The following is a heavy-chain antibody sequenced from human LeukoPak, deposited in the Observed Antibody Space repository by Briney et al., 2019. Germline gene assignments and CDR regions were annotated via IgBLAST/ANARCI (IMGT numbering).Heavy chain of an antibody. CDR2: MNPNSGNT. Sequence: AASVKVSCKASGYTFTSYDINWVRQATGQGLEWMGWMNPNSGNTGYAQKFQGRVTMTRNTSISTAYMELSSLRSEDTAVYYCARGPRFGELLVPYYYYGMDVWGQGTTVTVSS. D-gene: IGHD3-10*01. V-gene: IGHV1-8*01. CDR3: ARGPRFGELLVPYYYYGMDV. J-gene: IGHJ6*02. CDR1: GYTFTSYD.